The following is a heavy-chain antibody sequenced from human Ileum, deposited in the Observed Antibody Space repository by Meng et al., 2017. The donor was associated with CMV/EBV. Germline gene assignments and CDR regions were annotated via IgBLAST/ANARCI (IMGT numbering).Heavy chain of an antibody. CDR1: GFTFRCYW. V-gene: IGHV3-7*01. CDR3: ARGGHSSAH. CDR2: MDQDGSET. Sequence: GEALKTSCAASGFTFRCYWMSWGRQAPGKGLEWVANMDQDGSETHYVDSVKGRFTISKDNAKNSLYLQMNSLRAEDMAVYYCARGGHSSAHWGQGTLVTVSS. J-gene: IGHJ4*02. D-gene: IGHD6-19*01.